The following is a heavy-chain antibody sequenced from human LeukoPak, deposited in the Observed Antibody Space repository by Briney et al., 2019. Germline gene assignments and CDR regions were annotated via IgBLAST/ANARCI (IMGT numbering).Heavy chain of an antibody. V-gene: IGHV3-7*01. CDR1: GFTFSGYW. J-gene: IGHJ4*02. Sequence: GGSLRLSCAASGFTFSGYWMSWVRQAPGKGLEWVANIKQDGSEKYYVDSVKGRFTISRDNAKNSLYLQMNSLRVEDTAVYYCARTLGYCSSTSCFGYYFDYWGLGTLVTVSS. CDR2: IKQDGSEK. D-gene: IGHD2-2*01. CDR3: ARTLGYCSSTSCFGYYFDY.